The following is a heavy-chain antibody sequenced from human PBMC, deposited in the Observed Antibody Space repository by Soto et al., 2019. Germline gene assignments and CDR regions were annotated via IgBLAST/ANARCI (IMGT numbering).Heavy chain of an antibody. J-gene: IGHJ5*02. Sequence: QVQLVQSGAEVKKPRSSVKVSCKASGGTFSSYAISWVRQAPGQGLEGRGGIVPIFGTANYAQKLQGRVTINVDDYTSTAYMELSSLRSEDTAVYYCARGIVGGYDWVWFDPWGQGTLVTVSS. D-gene: IGHD5-12*01. CDR3: ARGIVGGYDWVWFDP. CDR2: IVPIFGTA. V-gene: IGHV1-69*12. CDR1: GGTFSSYA.